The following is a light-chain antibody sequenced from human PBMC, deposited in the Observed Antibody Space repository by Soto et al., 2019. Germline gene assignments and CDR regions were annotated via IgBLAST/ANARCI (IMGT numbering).Light chain of an antibody. CDR2: GAS. V-gene: IGKV3-15*01. CDR3: QQYNNWPPPIT. Sequence: EIVMKQSPATLSVSPGERATLSCRASQSVGTNLAWYHQKPGQAPRLLIYGASTRATDIPARFSASGSGTEFTLTISSLQSEDFVVYFCQQYNNWPPPITFGQGTRLEIK. CDR1: QSVGTN. J-gene: IGKJ5*01.